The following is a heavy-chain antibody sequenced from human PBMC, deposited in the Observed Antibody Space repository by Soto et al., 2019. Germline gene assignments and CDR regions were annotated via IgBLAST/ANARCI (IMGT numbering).Heavy chain of an antibody. CDR1: GFTFSDYY. D-gene: IGHD3-3*01. Sequence: ILSCAASGFTFSDYYMSWIRQAPGKGLEWVSYISSSGSTIYYADSVKGRFTISRDNAKNSLYLQMNSLRAEDTAVYYCAREGLYDFWSGYYTSSGMDVWGQGTTVTVSS. CDR2: ISSSGSTI. J-gene: IGHJ6*02. V-gene: IGHV3-11*01. CDR3: AREGLYDFWSGYYTSSGMDV.